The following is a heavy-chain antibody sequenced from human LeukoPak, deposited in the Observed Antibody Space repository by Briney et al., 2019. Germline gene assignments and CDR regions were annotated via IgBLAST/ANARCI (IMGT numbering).Heavy chain of an antibody. D-gene: IGHD3-16*01. CDR3: ARSLWGYAFDI. CDR2: IHYSGST. V-gene: IGHV4-59*01. Sequence: SETLSLTCTDSGGSFSSYYWTWIRRPPGKGLEWVGYIHYSGSTNYNPSLKSRVTMSKDTSKNQFSLNLSSVTGADTAVYYCARSLWGYAFDIWGQGTMVTVSS. J-gene: IGHJ3*02. CDR1: GGSFSSYY.